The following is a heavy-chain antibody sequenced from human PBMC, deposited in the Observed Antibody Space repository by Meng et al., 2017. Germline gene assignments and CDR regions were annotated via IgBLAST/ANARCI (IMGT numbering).Heavy chain of an antibody. Sequence: GGSLRLSCAASGFTFSSYAMHWVRQAPGKGLEWVAVISYDGSNKYYAESVKGRFTISRDNSKNTLYLQMNSLRAEDTAVYYCARGAYYYDSSGSWYWVQGTLVTVSS. CDR1: GFTFSSYA. J-gene: IGHJ4*02. D-gene: IGHD3-22*01. CDR2: ISYDGSNK. V-gene: IGHV3-30*04. CDR3: ARGAYYYDSSGSWY.